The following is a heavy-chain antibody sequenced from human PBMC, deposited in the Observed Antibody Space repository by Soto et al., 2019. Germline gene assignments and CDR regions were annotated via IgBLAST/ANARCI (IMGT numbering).Heavy chain of an antibody. V-gene: IGHV1-69*02. D-gene: IGHD6-6*01. J-gene: IGHJ4*02. CDR1: GGTFSSYT. Sequence: GASVKVSCKASGGTFSSYTISWVRQAPGQGLEWMGRIIPILGIANYAQKFQGRVTITADKSTSTAYMELSSLRSEDTAVYYCARSLRGIAARPAFFDFWGRGTLVTGSS. CDR2: IIPILGIA. CDR3: ARSLRGIAARPAFFDF.